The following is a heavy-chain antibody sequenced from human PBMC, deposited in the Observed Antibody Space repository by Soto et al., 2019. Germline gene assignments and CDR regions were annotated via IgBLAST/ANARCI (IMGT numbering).Heavy chain of an antibody. CDR2: IYTSGST. Sequence: QVQLQESGPGLMKPSETLSLTCTVSGGSISSYYWSWIRQPAGKGLEWIGRIYTSGSTNYNPSLKSRVTISVDTSKNQFSLKLSSVTAADTAVYYRAREQYYYDSSGYSQGSRFDYWGQGTLVTVSS. CDR1: GGSISSYY. J-gene: IGHJ4*02. D-gene: IGHD3-22*01. V-gene: IGHV4-4*07. CDR3: AREQYYYDSSGYSQGSRFDY.